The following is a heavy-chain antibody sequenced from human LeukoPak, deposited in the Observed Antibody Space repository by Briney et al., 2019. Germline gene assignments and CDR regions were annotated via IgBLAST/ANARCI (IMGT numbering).Heavy chain of an antibody. J-gene: IGHJ3*02. CDR3: ARVDYYDSSGYYHYAFDI. CDR2: IYYSGST. D-gene: IGHD3-22*01. V-gene: IGHV4-39*07. CDR1: GGSISSSSYY. Sequence: SETLSLTCTVSGGSISSSSYYWGWIRQPPGKGLEWIGSIYYSGSTYYNPSLKSRVTISVDTSKNQFSLKLSSVTAADTAVYYCARVDYYDSSGYYHYAFDIWGQGTMVTVSS.